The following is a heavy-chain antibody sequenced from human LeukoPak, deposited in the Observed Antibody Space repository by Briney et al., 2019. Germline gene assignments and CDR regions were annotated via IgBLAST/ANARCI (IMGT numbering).Heavy chain of an antibody. V-gene: IGHV4-30-4*01. CDR1: GGSISSGDYY. J-gene: IGHJ4*02. D-gene: IGHD6-13*01. Sequence: SQTLSLTCTVSGGSISSGDYYWSWIRQPPGKGLEWIGYIYYSGSTYYNPSLKSRVTISVDTSKNQFSLKLSSVTAADTAVYYCARSPSISSSWYYFDYWGQGTLVTVS. CDR2: IYYSGST. CDR3: ARSPSISSSWYYFDY.